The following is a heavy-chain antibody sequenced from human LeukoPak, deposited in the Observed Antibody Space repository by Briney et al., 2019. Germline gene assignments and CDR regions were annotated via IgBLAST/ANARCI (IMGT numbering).Heavy chain of an antibody. Sequence: PGGSLRLSCATSGFTFSNYAMHWVRQAPGKGLQWAAVISHDGSEKYYADPVKGRFTVSRDNSKNTLYLQVSSLGLEDTAVYYCAKGVHGSQSTSFADYWGQGTLVTVSS. J-gene: IGHJ4*02. V-gene: IGHV3-30*18. CDR3: AKGVHGSQSTSFADY. CDR2: ISHDGSEK. CDR1: GFTFSNYA. D-gene: IGHD3-10*01.